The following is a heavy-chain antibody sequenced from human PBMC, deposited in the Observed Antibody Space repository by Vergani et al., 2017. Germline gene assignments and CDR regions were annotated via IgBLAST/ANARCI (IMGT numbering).Heavy chain of an antibody. D-gene: IGHD1-26*01. V-gene: IGHV5-51*03. Sequence: EVQLVQSGAEVKKPGESLKISCKRSGYSFTSYWIGWVRQMPGKGLEWMGIIYPGDSDTRYSPSFQGQVTISADKSISTAYLQWSSLKASDTAMYYCARRGVGATTASYYFDYWGQGTLVTVSS. CDR3: ARRGVGATTASYYFDY. J-gene: IGHJ4*02. CDR2: IYPGDSDT. CDR1: GYSFTSYW.